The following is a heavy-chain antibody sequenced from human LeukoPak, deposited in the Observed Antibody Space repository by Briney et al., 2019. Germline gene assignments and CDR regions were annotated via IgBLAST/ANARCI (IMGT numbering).Heavy chain of an antibody. V-gene: IGHV3-64D*06. CDR2: IATNGGST. CDR3: VKHLRGDPFDN. J-gene: IGHJ4*02. D-gene: IGHD3-10*01. CDR1: GFTFSSYT. Sequence: SGGSLRLSCSASGFTFSSYTMHWVRQAPGKGLEYVSGIATNGGSTYYADSVKGRFTISRDNSKSTLYLQMSSLRVEDTAVYYCVKHLRGDPFDNWGQGTLVTVSS.